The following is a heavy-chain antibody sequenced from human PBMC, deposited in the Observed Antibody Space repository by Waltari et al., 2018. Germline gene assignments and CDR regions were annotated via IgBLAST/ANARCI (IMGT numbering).Heavy chain of an antibody. V-gene: IGHV4-39*01. CDR1: GGSISSSSYY. Sequence: QLQLQESGPGLVKPSETLSLTCTVSGGSISSSSYYWGWIRQPPGKGLEWIGSIYYSGSTYYNPSRKSRVTIAVDTSKNQFSLKLSSVTAADTAVYYCAYSSSWYYFDYWGQGTLVTVSS. CDR3: AYSSSWYYFDY. D-gene: IGHD6-13*01. CDR2: IYYSGST. J-gene: IGHJ4*02.